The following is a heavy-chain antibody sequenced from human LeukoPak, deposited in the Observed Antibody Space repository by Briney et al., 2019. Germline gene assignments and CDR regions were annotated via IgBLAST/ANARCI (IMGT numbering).Heavy chain of an antibody. CDR3: VRPRGIAAAGIFGAFDY. V-gene: IGHV3-30*04. CDR1: GFTFSSYA. D-gene: IGHD6-13*01. CDR2: ISFDGRNR. J-gene: IGHJ4*02. Sequence: GGSLRLSCAASGFTFSSYAMPWVRQAPGKGLKWVALISFDGRNRYYADSVKGRFTISRDNSKNTLYVQMNSLRAEDTAVYYCVRPRGIAAAGIFGAFDYWGQGILVTVSS.